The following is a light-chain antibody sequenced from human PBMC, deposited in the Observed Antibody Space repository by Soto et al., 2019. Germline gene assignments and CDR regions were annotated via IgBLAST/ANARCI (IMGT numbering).Light chain of an antibody. CDR1: QSISRY. CDR3: QQSYSPSFT. J-gene: IGKJ3*01. Sequence: DIQMTQSPSSLSASVGDRVTITCRASQSISRYLNWFKSKPGKAPKLLIYAAASLQGGVPSRFSASGSGTDFTLTISSLQPEDFATYYCQQSYSPSFTFGPGTKVDIK. CDR2: AAA. V-gene: IGKV1-39*01.